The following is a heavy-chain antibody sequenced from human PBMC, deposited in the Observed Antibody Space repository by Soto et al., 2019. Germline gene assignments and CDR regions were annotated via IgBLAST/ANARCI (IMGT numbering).Heavy chain of an antibody. Sequence: EVQLVESGGDLVQPGGSLRLSCAASGFTFSSYWMHWVRQAPGKGLVWVSRINSDGSRTCYADSVKGRFTISRDNAKNTLYLQMNSLRAEDTAVYYCARAGSPYGGPTDTGFAPWGQGTLVTVS. D-gene: IGHD4-17*01. CDR3: ARAGSPYGGPTDTGFAP. V-gene: IGHV3-74*01. CDR1: GFTFSSYW. CDR2: INSDGSRT. J-gene: IGHJ5*02.